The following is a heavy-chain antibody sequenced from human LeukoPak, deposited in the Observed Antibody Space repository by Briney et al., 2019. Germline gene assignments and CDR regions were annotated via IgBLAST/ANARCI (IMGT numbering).Heavy chain of an antibody. D-gene: IGHD2-15*01. J-gene: IGHJ5*02. CDR3: ARRVVVVAAIHSWFDP. V-gene: IGHV4-34*01. Sequence: SETLSLTCAVYGGSFSGYYWSWIRQPPGKGLERIGEINHSRTTNYNPSLKSRVTISVDTSKNQFSLKLSPVTAADTAVYYCARRVVVVAAIHSWFDPWGQGTLVTVSS. CDR1: GGSFSGYY. CDR2: INHSRTT.